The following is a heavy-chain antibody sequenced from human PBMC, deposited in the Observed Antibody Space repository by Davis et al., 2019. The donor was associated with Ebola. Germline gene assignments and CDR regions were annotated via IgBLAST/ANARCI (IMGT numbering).Heavy chain of an antibody. D-gene: IGHD3/OR15-3a*01. CDR1: GYYFTSYW. CDR3: SGFGLE. Sequence: GGSLRPSCKGPGYYFTSYWISWVRQMPGRGLEWMGRIDPSDSKTDYSPSFQGHVTISVDKSISTVYLHWSSLKASDTAMYYCSGFGLEWGQGTLVTVSS. V-gene: IGHV5-10-1*01. J-gene: IGHJ4*02. CDR2: IDPSDSKT.